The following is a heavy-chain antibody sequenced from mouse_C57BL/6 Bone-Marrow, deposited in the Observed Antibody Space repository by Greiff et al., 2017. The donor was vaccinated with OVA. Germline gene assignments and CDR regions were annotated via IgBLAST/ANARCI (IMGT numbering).Heavy chain of an antibody. D-gene: IGHD1-1*01. V-gene: IGHV1-81*01. CDR1: GYTFTSYG. CDR2: IYPRSGNT. J-gene: IGHJ3*01. Sequence: VHLVESGAELARPGASVKLSCKASGYTFTSYGISWVKQRTGQGLEWIGEIYPRSGNTYYNEKFKGKATLTADKSSSTAYMELRSLTSEDSAVYFCARRAHYGSPWFAYWGQGTLVTVSA. CDR3: ARRAHYGSPWFAY.